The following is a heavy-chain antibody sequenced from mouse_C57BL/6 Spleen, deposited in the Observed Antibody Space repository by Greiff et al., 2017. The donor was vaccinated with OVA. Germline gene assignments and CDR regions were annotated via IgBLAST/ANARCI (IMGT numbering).Heavy chain of an antibody. CDR1: GYAFSSSW. V-gene: IGHV1-82*01. CDR2: IYPGDGDT. CDR3: ARDAFDY. Sequence: QVQLQQSGPELVKPGASVKISCKASGYAFSSSWMNWVKQRPGKGLGGIGRIYPGDGDTNYNGKFKGKATLTADKSSSTAYMQLSSLTSEDSAVYFCARDAFDYWGQGTTLTVSS. J-gene: IGHJ2*01.